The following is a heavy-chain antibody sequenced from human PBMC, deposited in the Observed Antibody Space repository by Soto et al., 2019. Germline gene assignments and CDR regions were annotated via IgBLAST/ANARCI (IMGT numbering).Heavy chain of an antibody. CDR3: AKDTAGYSSDSSGYPW. CDR1: GFTFDAYA. CDR2: ISWNSGSI. J-gene: IGHJ4*02. D-gene: IGHD3-22*01. Sequence: GGSLRLSCAASGFTFDAYAMHWVRQAPGKGLEWVSSISWNSGSIGYADSVKGRFTISRDNAKNSLYLQMNSLRTEDTALYYCAKDTAGYSSDSSGYPWWGQGTLVTAPQ. V-gene: IGHV3-9*01.